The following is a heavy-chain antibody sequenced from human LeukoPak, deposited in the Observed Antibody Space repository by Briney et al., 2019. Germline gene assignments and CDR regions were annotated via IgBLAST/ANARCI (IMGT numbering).Heavy chain of an antibody. J-gene: IGHJ2*01. V-gene: IGHV3-23*01. CDR2: ISGSGGNT. CDR1: GFTFSNYA. Sequence: PVGSQRLSCAASGFTFSNYAMSWVRQAPGKGLKWVSAISGSGGNTYSADSVKGRFTISRDNSTNTLYLQMNSVRAEDTALYNCATVLTSWYFDLWGRGTLVTVSS. CDR3: ATVLTSWYFDL.